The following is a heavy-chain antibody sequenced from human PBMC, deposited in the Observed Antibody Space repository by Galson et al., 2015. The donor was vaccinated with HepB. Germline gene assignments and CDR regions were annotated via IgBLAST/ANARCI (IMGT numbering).Heavy chain of an antibody. CDR3: AYSSRRYYFDF. D-gene: IGHD3-16*02. J-gene: IGHJ4*02. Sequence: PALVKPTQTLTLTCTFSGFSLTTTGVGVGWFCQPPGKALEWLALIYWDDDKRYSPSLKRRLTLSRDTSKNQVVLTVTNMDPVDSATYFCAYSSRRYYFDFWGQGTLVTVSS. CDR1: GFSLTTTGVG. V-gene: IGHV2-5*02. CDR2: IYWDDDK.